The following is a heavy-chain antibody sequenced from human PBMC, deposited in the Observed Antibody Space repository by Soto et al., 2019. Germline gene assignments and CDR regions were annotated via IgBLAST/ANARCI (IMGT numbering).Heavy chain of an antibody. CDR3: ARSPTNFNYVWKNATY. V-gene: IGHV4-34*01. D-gene: IGHD1-1*01. J-gene: IGHJ4*02. CDR1: VESFGGYS. CDR2: IDHSGST. Sequence: SATLSLTCAVYVESFGGYSWSWGRPPPGKGLEWIGEIDHSGSTNYNPSLKSRVTISVDTSKNQFSLKMRPVTAADTAVYYCARSPTNFNYVWKNATYWGQGTLVTVS.